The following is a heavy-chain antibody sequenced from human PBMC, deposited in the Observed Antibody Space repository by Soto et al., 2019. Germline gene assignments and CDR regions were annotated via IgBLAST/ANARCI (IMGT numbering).Heavy chain of an antibody. CDR3: ARRGGGYYPYYFDY. CDR2: IDHTGST. Sequence: QVQLQQWGAGLLKPSETLSLACAVYSGSFSGYYWSWIRQPPGKGLEWIGEIDHTGSTNYNPSLKSRVPISADTSKNQFSLKLTSVTAADTAVYYCARRGGGYYPYYFDYWGQGGLVTVSS. V-gene: IGHV4-34*01. D-gene: IGHD3-22*01. J-gene: IGHJ4*02. CDR1: SGSFSGYY.